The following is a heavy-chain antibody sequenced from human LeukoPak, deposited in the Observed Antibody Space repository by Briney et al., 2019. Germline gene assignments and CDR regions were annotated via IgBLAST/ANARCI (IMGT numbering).Heavy chain of an antibody. V-gene: IGHV4-61*01. CDR2: IYYSGST. Sequence: PSETLSLTCTVSGGSVSSGSYYWSWIRQPPGKGLEWIGYIYYSGSTNYNPSLKSRVTISVDTSKNQFSLKLSSVTAADTAVYYCARDVIGAMNWFDPWGQGTLDTVSS. CDR3: ARDVIGAMNWFDP. J-gene: IGHJ5*02. D-gene: IGHD3-3*01. CDR1: GGSVSSGSYY.